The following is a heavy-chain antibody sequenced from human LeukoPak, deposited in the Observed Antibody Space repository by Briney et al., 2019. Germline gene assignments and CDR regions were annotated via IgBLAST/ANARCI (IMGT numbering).Heavy chain of an antibody. V-gene: IGHV4-34*01. CDR2: INHSGST. D-gene: IGHD2-15*01. J-gene: IGHJ6*02. Sequence: SETLSLTCAVYGGSFSGYYWSWIRQPPGKGLEWIGEINHSGSTNYNPSLKSRVTISVDTSKKQFSLKLSSVTAADTAVYYCARANGGNSYYYGMDVWGQGTTVTVSS. CDR3: ARANGGNSYYYGMDV. CDR1: GGSFSGYY.